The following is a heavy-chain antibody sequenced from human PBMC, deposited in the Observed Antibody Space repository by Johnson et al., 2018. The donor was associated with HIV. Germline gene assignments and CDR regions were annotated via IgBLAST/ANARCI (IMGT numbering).Heavy chain of an antibody. CDR1: GFIFSSYA. CDR3: ARGAGYFDWLSADEGFAFDI. D-gene: IGHD3-9*01. Sequence: VQLVESGGGLVQPGGSLRLSCAASGFIFSSYAMHWVRQGPGKRLEFVSAISSNGGSTYYATSVKGIFTISRDNSKNTLYLQMGSLRTEDMAVYYCARGAGYFDWLSADEGFAFDIWGQGTMVTVSS. J-gene: IGHJ3*02. V-gene: IGHV3-64*01. CDR2: ISSNGGST.